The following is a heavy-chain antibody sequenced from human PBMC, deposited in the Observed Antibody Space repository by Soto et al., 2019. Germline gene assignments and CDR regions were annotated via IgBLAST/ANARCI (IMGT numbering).Heavy chain of an antibody. CDR1: GFTFSDYY. CDR2: ISSSSSYT. D-gene: IGHD7-27*01. CDR3: ARGPELGNAFDY. Sequence: GGSLRLSCAASGFTFSDYYMSWIRQAPGKGLEWVSYISSSSSYTNYADSVKGRFTISRDNSKNTLYLQMNSLRAEDTAVYYCARGPELGNAFDYWGQGTLVTVSS. J-gene: IGHJ4*02. V-gene: IGHV3-11*05.